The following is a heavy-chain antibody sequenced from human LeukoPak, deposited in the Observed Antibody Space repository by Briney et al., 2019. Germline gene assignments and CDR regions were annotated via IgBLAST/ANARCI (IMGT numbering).Heavy chain of an antibody. CDR1: GDSVSSNSVA. J-gene: IGHJ5*02. D-gene: IGHD3-16*01. Sequence: SQTLSLTCAISGDSVSSNSVAWNWIRWSPSRGLEWLGRTYYRSKWYNDYAVSVESRLNITPDTSKNQFSLQLNSVTPEDTALYYCVRDLGWLDPWGQGTLVTVSS. V-gene: IGHV6-1*01. CDR2: TYYRSKWYN. CDR3: VRDLGWLDP.